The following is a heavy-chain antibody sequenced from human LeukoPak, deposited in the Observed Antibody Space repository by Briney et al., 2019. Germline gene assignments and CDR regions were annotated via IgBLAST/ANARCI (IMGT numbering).Heavy chain of an antibody. D-gene: IGHD6-13*01. V-gene: IGHV4-59*01. Sequence: PSETLSLTCTVSGGSISSYYWSWIRQPPGKGLEWIGYIYYSGSTDYNPSLKSRVTISVDTSKNQFSLRLRSVTAADTAVYYCARVTGYMVEDYFDSWGQGTLVTVSS. CDR3: ARVTGYMVEDYFDS. CDR2: IYYSGST. CDR1: GGSISSYY. J-gene: IGHJ4*02.